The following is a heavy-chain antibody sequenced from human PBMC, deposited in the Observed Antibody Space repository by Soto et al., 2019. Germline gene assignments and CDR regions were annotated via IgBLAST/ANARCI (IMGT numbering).Heavy chain of an antibody. V-gene: IGHV1-46*01. CDR1: GYTFTSYY. CDR3: ARAQREGLYCSGGSCYSYYYYMDV. Sequence: ASVKVSCKASGYTFTSYYMHWVRQAPGQGLEWMGIINPSGGSTSYAQKFQGRVTMTRNTSISTAYMELSSLRSEDTAVYYCARAQREGLYCSGGSCYSYYYYMDVWGKGTTVTVSS. J-gene: IGHJ6*03. CDR2: INPSGGST. D-gene: IGHD2-15*01.